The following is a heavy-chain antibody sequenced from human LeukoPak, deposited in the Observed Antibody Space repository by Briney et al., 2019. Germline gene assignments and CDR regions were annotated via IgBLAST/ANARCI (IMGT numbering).Heavy chain of an antibody. CDR2: IYYSGST. Sequence: PSETLSLTCTVSGDSVSSSNYYWAWIRQPPGKGLEWIGNIYYSGSTYYNPSLKSRLTISVDTSKNQFSLKLTSVTAADTAVYYCTREVRSAWASFDPWGQGTLVIVSS. V-gene: IGHV4-39*02. D-gene: IGHD1-26*01. CDR3: TREVRSAWASFDP. CDR1: GDSVSSSNYY. J-gene: IGHJ5*02.